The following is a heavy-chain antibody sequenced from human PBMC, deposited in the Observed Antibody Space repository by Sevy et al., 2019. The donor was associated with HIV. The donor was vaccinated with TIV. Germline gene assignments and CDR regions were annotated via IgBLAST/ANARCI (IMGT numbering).Heavy chain of an antibody. CDR1: GGSISNYY. CDR2: IYYTGST. D-gene: IGHD3-22*01. CDR3: AAVDVSSDWSPFDY. J-gene: IGHJ4*02. Sequence: SETLSLTCTVSGGSISNYYWSWIRQPPGKGLEWIGYIYYTGSTNYNPSLKSRVTISIDTSKNQFSLKLTSVTAADTAVYYCAAVDVSSDWSPFDYWGQGTPVTVSS. V-gene: IGHV4-59*01.